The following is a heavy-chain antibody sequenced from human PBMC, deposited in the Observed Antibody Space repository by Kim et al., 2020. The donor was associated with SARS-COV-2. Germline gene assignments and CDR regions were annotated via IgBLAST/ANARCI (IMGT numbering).Heavy chain of an antibody. CDR2: INEDGRTT. V-gene: IGHV3-74*01. CDR3: SKDTFGPEDS. D-gene: IGHD3-3*01. CDR1: GFSVRSYW. J-gene: IGHJ4*02. Sequence: GGSLRLSCAASGFSVRSYWMHWVRQVPGKGLEWVARINEDGRTTNHADSVKGRFSISRDSAKNTLVLQMNGLRVEDTAVYYCSKDTFGPEDSWGQGTLVTVSS.